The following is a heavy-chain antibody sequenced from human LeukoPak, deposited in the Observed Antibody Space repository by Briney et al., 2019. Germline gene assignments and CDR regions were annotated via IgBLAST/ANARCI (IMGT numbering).Heavy chain of an antibody. CDR1: GYTFTSYD. J-gene: IGHJ5*02. CDR2: MNPNSGNT. D-gene: IGHD5-24*01. CDR3: ARGRWLQQRPNWFDP. Sequence: ASVKVSCKASGYTFTSYDINWVRQATGQGPEWMGWMNPNSGNTDYAQKFQGRVTMTRDTPITTAYMELSSLRSEDTAVYYCARGRWLQQRPNWFDPWGQGTLVTVSS. V-gene: IGHV1-8*01.